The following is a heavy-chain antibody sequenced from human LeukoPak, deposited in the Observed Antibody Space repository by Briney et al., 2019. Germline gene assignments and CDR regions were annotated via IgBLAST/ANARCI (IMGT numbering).Heavy chain of an antibody. D-gene: IGHD3-22*01. CDR1: GGSISSSSYY. V-gene: IGHV4-39*01. J-gene: IGHJ4*02. Sequence: SETLSLTRTVSGGSISSSSYYWGWIRQPPGKGLEWIGSIYYSGSTYYNPSLKSRVTISVDTSKNQFSLKLSSVTAADTAVYYCARGNYYDSSGYYSPFDYWGQGTLVTVSS. CDR2: IYYSGST. CDR3: ARGNYYDSSGYYSPFDY.